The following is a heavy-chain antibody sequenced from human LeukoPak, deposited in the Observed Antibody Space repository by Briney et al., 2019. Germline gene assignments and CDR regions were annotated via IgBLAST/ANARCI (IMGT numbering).Heavy chain of an antibody. D-gene: IGHD1-26*01. J-gene: IGHJ4*02. CDR2: IYPGDSDT. CDR1: GYSFTSYW. V-gene: IGHV5-51*01. CDR3: ARPKSGTYYYFDY. Sequence: GESLKISCKGSGYSFTSYWVAWVRQMPGKGLEWMGIIYPGDSDTRYSPSFQGQVTISADKSIRTAYLRWSSLKASDTAMYYCARPKSGTYYYFDYWGQGTLVTVSS.